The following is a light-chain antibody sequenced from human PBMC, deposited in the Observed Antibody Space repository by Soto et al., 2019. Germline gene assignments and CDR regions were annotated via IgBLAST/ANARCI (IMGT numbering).Light chain of an antibody. J-gene: IGLJ1*01. CDR1: SSDVGGYNY. V-gene: IGLV2-14*01. CDR3: SSYTSSITLIV. Sequence: QSALTQPASVSGSPGQSITISCTGTSSDVGGYNYVSWYQHHPGKAPKLLIYEVTNRPSGISNRFSGPKSGDTASLTISGLXAEDEADYYCSSYTSSITLIVFGTGTKVTVL. CDR2: EVT.